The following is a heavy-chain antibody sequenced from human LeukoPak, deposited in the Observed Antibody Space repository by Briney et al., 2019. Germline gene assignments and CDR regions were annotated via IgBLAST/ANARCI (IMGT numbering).Heavy chain of an antibody. V-gene: IGHV3-7*03. CDR3: AGGAGWLIDY. Sequence: PGGSLRLSCAASGLTFSSYWMNWVRQAPGKGLEWVTIIKKDGSEEHYVDSVKGRFTISRDNAKNSVYLQMNSLRAEDTAMYYCAGGAGWLIDYWGQGVLVTVPS. CDR1: GLTFSSYW. CDR2: IKKDGSEE. D-gene: IGHD6-19*01. J-gene: IGHJ4*02.